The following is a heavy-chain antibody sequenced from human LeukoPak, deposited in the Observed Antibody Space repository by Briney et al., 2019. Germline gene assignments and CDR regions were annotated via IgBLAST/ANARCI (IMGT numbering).Heavy chain of an antibody. CDR2: IWYDASGQ. CDR3: ARDSLYDDNGYYHYFDY. Sequence: GGSLRLSCAASGFSYSTYGMHWVRQAPGKGLEWVAMIWYDASGQHYADSVKGRFTISRDTSKNTLYLQMNSLRAEDTAVYFCARDSLYDDNGYYHYFDYWGQGTLVTVSS. J-gene: IGHJ4*02. D-gene: IGHD3-22*01. CDR1: GFSYSTYG. V-gene: IGHV3-33*01.